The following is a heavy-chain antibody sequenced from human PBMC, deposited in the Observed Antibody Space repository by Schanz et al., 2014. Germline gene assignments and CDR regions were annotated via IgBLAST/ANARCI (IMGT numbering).Heavy chain of an antibody. CDR2: ISRSSSTI. CDR3: ARGGATRFDY. D-gene: IGHD1-26*01. J-gene: IGHJ4*02. V-gene: IGHV3-48*02. CDR1: GFTFSNYN. Sequence: EVQLVESGGGLVQPGGSLRLSCEASGFTFSNYNMNWVRQAPGKGLEWVSYISRSSSTIYYTDSVKGRFTISRDNAKNSLYLQMNSLRDEDTAVYYCARGGATRFDYWGQGTLVTVSS.